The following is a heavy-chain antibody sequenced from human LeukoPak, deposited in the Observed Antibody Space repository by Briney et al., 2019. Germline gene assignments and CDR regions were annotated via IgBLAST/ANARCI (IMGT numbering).Heavy chain of an antibody. D-gene: IGHD1-26*01. V-gene: IGHV4-34*01. CDR2: INHSGST. CDR3: ARVPSGSCDY. Sequence: PSETLSLTCAVYGGSFSGYCWSWIRQPPGKGLEWIGEINHSGSTNYNPSLKSRVTISVDTSKNQFSLKLSSVTAADTAVYYCARVPSGSCDYWGQGTLVTVSS. J-gene: IGHJ4*02. CDR1: GGSFSGYC.